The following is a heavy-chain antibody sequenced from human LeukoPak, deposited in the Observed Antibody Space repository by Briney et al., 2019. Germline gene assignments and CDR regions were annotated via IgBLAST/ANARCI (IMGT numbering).Heavy chain of an antibody. CDR1: GYTFTSYD. CDR3: ARVPMGDRKKKNVDY. CDR2: INPNNGGT. Sequence: GASVKVSCKASGYTFTSYDINWVRQAPGQGLEWMGWINPNNGGTNYAQNFQGRVTMTRDTSISTAYMELSRLRSDDTAVYYCARVPMGDRKKKNVDYWGQGTLVTVSS. D-gene: IGHD2/OR15-2a*01. V-gene: IGHV1-2*02. J-gene: IGHJ4*02.